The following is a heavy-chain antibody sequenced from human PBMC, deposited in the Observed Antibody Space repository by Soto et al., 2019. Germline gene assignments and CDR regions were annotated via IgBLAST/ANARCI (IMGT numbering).Heavy chain of an antibody. V-gene: IGHV3-30-3*01. Sequence: VGSLRLSCAASGFTFSSYAMHWVRQAPGKGLEWVAVISYDGSNKYYADSVKGRFTIPRDNSKNTLYLQMNSLRAEDTAVYYCARDPISLYGPRYGMDVWGQGTTVTVSS. CDR3: ARDPISLYGPRYGMDV. J-gene: IGHJ6*02. CDR2: ISYDGSNK. D-gene: IGHD3-10*01. CDR1: GFTFSSYA.